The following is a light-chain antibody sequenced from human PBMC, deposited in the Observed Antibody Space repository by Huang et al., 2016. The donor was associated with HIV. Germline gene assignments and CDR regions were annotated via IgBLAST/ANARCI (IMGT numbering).Light chain of an antibody. J-gene: IGKJ2*01. CDR3: QQYDNLYT. Sequence: DIQMTQSPSSLSASVGDRVTITCQASQDSCNYLNWYQQKPGKAPKLLIYDASNLETGVPSRFSGSGSGTDFTFTISSLQPEDIATYYCQQYDNLYTFGQGTKLEI. CDR1: QDSCNY. CDR2: DAS. V-gene: IGKV1-33*01.